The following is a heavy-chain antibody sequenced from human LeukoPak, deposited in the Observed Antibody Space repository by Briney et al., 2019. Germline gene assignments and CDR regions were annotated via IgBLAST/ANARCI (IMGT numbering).Heavy chain of an antibody. Sequence: ASVKVSCKASGYTFTSYGISWVRQAPGQGLEWMGGIIPIFGTANYAQKFQGRVTITADESTSTAYMELSSLRSEDTAVYYCATLRKYSSSRYIWFDPWGQGTLVTVSS. V-gene: IGHV1-69*13. D-gene: IGHD6-13*01. J-gene: IGHJ5*02. CDR2: IIPIFGTA. CDR3: ATLRKYSSSRYIWFDP. CDR1: GYTFTSYG.